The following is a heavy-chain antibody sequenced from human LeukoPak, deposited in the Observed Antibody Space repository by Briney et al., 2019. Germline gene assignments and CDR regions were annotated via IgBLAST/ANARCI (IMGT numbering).Heavy chain of an antibody. CDR1: GYTFTSYA. V-gene: IGHV1-3*01. J-gene: IGHJ4*02. CDR3: ARGGSGSYYNRLDY. Sequence: GASVKVSCYASGYTFTSYAMHWGRQAPGQRLEWMGWINAGNGNTKYSQKFPRRVTITRDTSASTAYMELSSLRTEDTAVYYCARGGSGSYYNRLDYWGQGTLVTVSS. CDR2: INAGNGNT. D-gene: IGHD3-10*01.